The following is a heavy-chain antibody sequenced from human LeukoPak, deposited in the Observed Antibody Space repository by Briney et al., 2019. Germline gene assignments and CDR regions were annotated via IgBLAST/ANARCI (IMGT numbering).Heavy chain of an antibody. Sequence: ASVKVSCKVSGYTLTELSMHWVRQAPGKGLEWMGGFDPEDGETIYAQKFQGRVTMTEDTSTDTAYMELSSLRSEDTAVYYCATSNGDYYHYGMDVWGQGTTVTVSS. J-gene: IGHJ6*02. V-gene: IGHV1-24*01. CDR1: GYTLTELS. CDR3: ATSNGDYYHYGMDV. CDR2: FDPEDGET. D-gene: IGHD4-11*01.